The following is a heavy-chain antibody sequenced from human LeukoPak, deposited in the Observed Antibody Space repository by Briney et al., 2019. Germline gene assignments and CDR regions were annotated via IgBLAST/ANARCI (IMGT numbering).Heavy chain of an antibody. CDR3: AREIVAGAFDI. D-gene: IGHD3-22*01. J-gene: IGHJ3*02. CDR1: GYSISSGYY. V-gene: IGHV4-38-2*02. Sequence: SETLSLTCAVSGYSISSGYYWGWMRPPPGKGLEWIGMIYHSGSTYYNPSLKSRVTISVDTSKNQFSLKLSSVTAADTAVYYCAREIVAGAFDIWGQGTMVTVSS. CDR2: IYHSGST.